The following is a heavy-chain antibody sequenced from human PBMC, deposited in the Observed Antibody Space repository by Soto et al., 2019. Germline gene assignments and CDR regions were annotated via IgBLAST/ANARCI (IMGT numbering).Heavy chain of an antibody. V-gene: IGHV3-73*01. CDR1: GSTFSGSA. D-gene: IGHD3-22*01. CDR2: IRSKANSYAT. J-gene: IGHJ4*02. Sequence: GGSLRLSCAASGSTFSGSAMHWVRQASGKGLEWVGRIRSKANSYATAYAASVKGRFTISRDDSKNTAYLQMNSLKTEDTAVYYCTRHLTYYYDSSGENLTNDYWGQGTLVTVSS. CDR3: TRHLTYYYDSSGENLTNDY.